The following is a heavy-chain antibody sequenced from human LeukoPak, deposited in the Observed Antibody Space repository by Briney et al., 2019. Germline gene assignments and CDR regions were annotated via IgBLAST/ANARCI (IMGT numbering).Heavy chain of an antibody. D-gene: IGHD3-9*01. V-gene: IGHV3-11*04. CDR2: ISSSGSTI. CDR3: ARDVHSLEDYYDIPNNWFDP. CDR1: GFTFSDYY. J-gene: IGHJ5*02. Sequence: GGSLRLSCAASGFTFSDYYMSWIRQAPGKGLEWVSYISSSGSTIYYADSVKGRFTISRDNAKNSLYLQMNSLRAEDTAVYYCARDVHSLEDYYDIPNNWFDPWGQGTLVTVSS.